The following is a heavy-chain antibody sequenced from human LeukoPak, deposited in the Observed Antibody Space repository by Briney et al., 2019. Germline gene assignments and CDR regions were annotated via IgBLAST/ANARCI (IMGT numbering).Heavy chain of an antibody. CDR1: GFTFSSYS. V-gene: IGHV3-21*01. Sequence: GGSLRLSCAASGFTFSSYSMNWVRQAPGKGLEWVSSISSSSSYIYYADSVKGRFTISRDNAKNSLYLQMNSLRAEDTAVYYCARDPAQYSSGWSNWFDPWGQGTLVTVSS. J-gene: IGHJ5*02. D-gene: IGHD6-19*01. CDR2: ISSSSSYI. CDR3: ARDPAQYSSGWSNWFDP.